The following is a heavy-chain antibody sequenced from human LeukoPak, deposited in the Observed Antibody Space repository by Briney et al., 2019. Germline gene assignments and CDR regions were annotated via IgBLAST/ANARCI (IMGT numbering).Heavy chain of an antibody. CDR2: INSGGTII. J-gene: IGHJ4*02. V-gene: IGHV3-48*03. CDR3: ARDLLAV. CDR1: GFTFSSNE. D-gene: IGHD2-21*01. Sequence: QAGGSLRLSCAASGFTFSSNEMNWVRQAPGKGLEWVSYINSGGTIIYYADSVKGRFTISRDNAKNSLYLQMNSLRAEDTAIYYCARDLLAVWGPGTLVIVSS.